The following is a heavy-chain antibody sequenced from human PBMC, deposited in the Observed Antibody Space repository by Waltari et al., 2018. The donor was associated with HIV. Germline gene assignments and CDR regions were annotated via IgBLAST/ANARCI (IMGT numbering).Heavy chain of an antibody. CDR1: GGTFSSYA. D-gene: IGHD2-2*01. V-gene: IGHV1-69*04. CDR2: IIPILGIA. Sequence: QVQLVQSGAEVKKPGSSVKVSCKASGGTFSSYAISWVRQAPGQGLEWMGRIIPILGIANYAQKVQGRVTITADKSTSTAYMELSSLRSEDTAVYYCARGKLGYCSSTSCPNGMDVWGQGTTVTVSS. CDR3: ARGKLGYCSSTSCPNGMDV. J-gene: IGHJ6*02.